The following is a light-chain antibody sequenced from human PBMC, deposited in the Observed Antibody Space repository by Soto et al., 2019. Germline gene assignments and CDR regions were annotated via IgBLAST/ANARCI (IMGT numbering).Light chain of an antibody. J-gene: IGLJ2*01. V-gene: IGLV2-14*01. CDR2: DVS. Sequence: QSAPTQPASGSGSPRQSITISCTGTSSDVAGYNYVSWYQQHPGKAPKLMIYDVSNRPSGVSNRVSGSTSGNTASLTISGLQAEDEADYYCSSYTSSSTPIFGGGTKLTAL. CDR3: SSYTSSSTPI. CDR1: SSDVAGYNY.